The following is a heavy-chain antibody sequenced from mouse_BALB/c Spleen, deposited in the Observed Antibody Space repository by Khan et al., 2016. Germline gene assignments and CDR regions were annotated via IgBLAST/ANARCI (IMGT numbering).Heavy chain of an antibody. CDR3: ARTARIKY. J-gene: IGHJ2*01. V-gene: IGHV3-2*02. CDR1: GYSITSGYG. CDR2: ISSSGST. Sequence: EVQLQESGPGLVKPSQSLSLTCTVTGYSITSGYGWNWIRQFPGNKLEWMGYISSSGSTNYNPSLKSRIPITRDTSKNQFFPQLNSVTTEDTATYYCARTARIKYWGQGTTLTVSA. D-gene: IGHD1-2*01.